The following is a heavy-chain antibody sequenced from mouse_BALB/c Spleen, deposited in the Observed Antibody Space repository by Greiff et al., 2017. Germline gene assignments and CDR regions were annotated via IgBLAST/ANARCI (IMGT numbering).Heavy chain of an antibody. CDR2: IRNKANGYTT. Sequence: EVQLVESGGGLVQPGGSLRLSCAPSGFTFTAYYMSWVRQPPGKALEWLGFIRNKANGYTTEYSASVKGRFTISRDNSQSILYLQMNTLRAEDSATYYCARAHYYGGYFDYWGQGTTLTVSA. CDR1: GFTFTAYY. V-gene: IGHV7-3*02. J-gene: IGHJ2*01. CDR3: ARAHYYGGYFDY. D-gene: IGHD1-1*02.